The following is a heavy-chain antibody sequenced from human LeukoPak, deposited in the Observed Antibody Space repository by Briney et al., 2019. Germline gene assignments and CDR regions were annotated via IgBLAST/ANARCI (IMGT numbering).Heavy chain of an antibody. D-gene: IGHD5-12*01. J-gene: IGHJ4*02. CDR1: GFTFSFYT. V-gene: IGHV3-30*04. CDR3: ARGPSGYHNT. Sequence: AGGSLRLSCAASGFTFSFYTMYWVRQAPGKGLEWVAVISYDGSNKYYADSVKGRFTISRDNSKNTLYLQMNSLRAEDTAVYYCARGPSGYHNTGGQGTLVTVSS. CDR2: ISYDGSNK.